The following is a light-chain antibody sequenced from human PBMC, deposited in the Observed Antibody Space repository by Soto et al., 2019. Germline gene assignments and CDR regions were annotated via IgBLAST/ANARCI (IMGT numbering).Light chain of an antibody. CDR3: CSYAGGRSPYV. CDR2: AVS. Sequence: QSVLTQPASVSGSPGQSITISCTGTTSDVGSYDLVSWYQQHPGKAPKIMIYAVSKRPSGDSNRFSGSKSGNTASLTISGLQAEDEADYYCCSYAGGRSPYVFGTGTKLTVL. V-gene: IGLV2-23*02. CDR1: TSDVGSYDL. J-gene: IGLJ1*01.